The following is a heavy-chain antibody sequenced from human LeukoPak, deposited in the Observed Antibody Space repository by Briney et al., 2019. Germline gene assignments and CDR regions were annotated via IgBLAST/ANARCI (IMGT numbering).Heavy chain of an antibody. V-gene: IGHV1-18*01. J-gene: IGHJ6*02. CDR1: GYTFTSYG. D-gene: IGHD3-22*01. CDR2: ISAYNGNT. Sequence: ASVKVSCKASGYTFTSYGISWVRQAPGQGLEWMGWISAYNGNTNYAQKLQGRVTMTTDTSTSTAYMELRSLRSDDTAVYYCARDPPTYYYDSSGSPGDVWGQGTTVTVSS. CDR3: ARDPPTYYYDSSGSPGDV.